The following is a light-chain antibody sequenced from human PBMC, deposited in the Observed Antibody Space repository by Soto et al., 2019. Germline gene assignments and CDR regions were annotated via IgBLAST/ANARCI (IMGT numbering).Light chain of an antibody. CDR2: DAS. CDR3: QQYNSYST. J-gene: IGKJ1*01. Sequence: DIQMTQSPSTLCASVGDRVTITCRAGQSISSWLAWYQQKPGKAPKLLIYDASSLESGVPSRFTGSGSGTEFTLTISSLQPDDFATYYCQQYNSYSTFGQGTKVDI. V-gene: IGKV1-5*01. CDR1: QSISSW.